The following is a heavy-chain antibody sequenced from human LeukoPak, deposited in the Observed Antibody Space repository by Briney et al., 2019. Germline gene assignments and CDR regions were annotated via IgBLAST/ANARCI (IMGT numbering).Heavy chain of an antibody. V-gene: IGHV1-69-2*01. CDR3: ATDRMARGVFDY. J-gene: IGHJ4*02. CDR2: VDPEDGET. D-gene: IGHD2-8*01. CDR1: GYTFTDYY. Sequence: ASVKISCKVSGYTFTDYYMHWVQQAPGKGLEWMGLVDPEDGETIYAEKFQGRVTITADTSTDTAYMELSSLRSEDTAVYYCATDRMARGVFDYWGLGTLVTVSS.